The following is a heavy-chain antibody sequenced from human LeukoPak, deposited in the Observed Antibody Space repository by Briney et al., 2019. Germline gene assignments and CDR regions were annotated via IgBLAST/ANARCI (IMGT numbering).Heavy chain of an antibody. CDR2: IIPIFGTA. D-gene: IGHD3-9*01. J-gene: IGHJ4*02. V-gene: IGHV1-69*05. Sequence: SVKVSCKASGGTFSSYAISWVRQAPGQGLEWMGRIIPIFGTANYAQKFQGRVTITTDESTSTAYMELSSLRSEDTAVYYCARDPGYDILTGRKAPFFDYWGQGTLVTASS. CDR1: GGTFSSYA. CDR3: ARDPGYDILTGRKAPFFDY.